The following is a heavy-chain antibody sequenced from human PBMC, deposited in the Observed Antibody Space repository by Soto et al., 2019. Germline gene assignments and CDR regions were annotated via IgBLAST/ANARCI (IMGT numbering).Heavy chain of an antibody. CDR3: ARAPMGLWFGELSYWYWFDP. J-gene: IGHJ5*02. CDR1: GGSISSYY. CDR2: IFYSGST. Sequence: PSETMYLTCTVSGGSISSYYWSWIRQPPGKGLEWIGYIFYSGSTNYNPSLKSRVIMSVDTSKNQFSLQLNSVTPEDTAVYYCARAPMGLWFGELSYWYWFDPWGQGTLVTVSS. D-gene: IGHD3-10*01. V-gene: IGHV4-59*12.